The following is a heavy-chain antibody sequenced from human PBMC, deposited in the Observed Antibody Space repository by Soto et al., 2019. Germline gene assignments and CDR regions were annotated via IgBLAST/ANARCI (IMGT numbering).Heavy chain of an antibody. CDR2: IYYSGST. Sequence: PSETLSLTCTVSGGSISSSSYYWGWIRQPPGKGLEWIGNIYYSGSTYYNPSLKSRVTISVDTSKNQFSLKLSSVTAADTAVYYCARRQSSSWFGDWGRGTLVTVSS. CDR3: ARRQSSSWFGD. CDR1: GGSISSSSYY. J-gene: IGHJ4*02. V-gene: IGHV4-39*01. D-gene: IGHD3-10*01.